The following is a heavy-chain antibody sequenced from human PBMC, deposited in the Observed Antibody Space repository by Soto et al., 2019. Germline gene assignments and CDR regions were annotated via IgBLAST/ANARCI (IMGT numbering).Heavy chain of an antibody. V-gene: IGHV3-30*18. CDR1: GFTFSDYA. Sequence: VQLVESGRGVVQPGRSLRLSCAASGFTFSDYAMHWVRQAPGKGLEWVAVVSHDGRNTHYADSVKGRFTISRDSSKNTVSLEMTSLRAEDTAVYYCGKGGRQWLGTSDFNSWGQGALVTVSS. J-gene: IGHJ4*02. CDR2: VSHDGRNT. D-gene: IGHD6-19*01. CDR3: GKGGRQWLGTSDFNS.